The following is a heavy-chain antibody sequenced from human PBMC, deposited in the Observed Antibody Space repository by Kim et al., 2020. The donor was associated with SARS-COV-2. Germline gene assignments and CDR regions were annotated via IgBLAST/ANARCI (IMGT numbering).Heavy chain of an antibody. CDR3: ARHVGGVMVS. D-gene: IGHD3-16*01. J-gene: IGHJ4*02. V-gene: IGHV4-59*08. CDR1: GGSISSYY. CDR2: IYYSGST. Sequence: SETLSLTCTVSGGSISSYYWSWIRQPPGKGLEWIGYIYYSGSTNYNPSLKSRVTISVDTSKNQFSLKLSSVTAADTAVYYCARHVGGVMVSWGQGTLVTVSS.